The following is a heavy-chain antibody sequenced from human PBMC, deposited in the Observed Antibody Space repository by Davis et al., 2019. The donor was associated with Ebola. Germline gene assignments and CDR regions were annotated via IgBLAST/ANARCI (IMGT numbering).Heavy chain of an antibody. CDR2: IYYSDST. V-gene: IGHV4-31*03. CDR1: GGSISSGAYY. CDR3: ARGPPIPAAFDI. J-gene: IGHJ3*02. Sequence: SETLSLTCSVSGGSISSGAYYWSWIRQHPGKGLEWIAYIYYSDSTYYNPSLKSRVTISLDTSKNQFSLKLSSVTAADTAVYYCARGPPIPAAFDIWGQGTMVTVSS.